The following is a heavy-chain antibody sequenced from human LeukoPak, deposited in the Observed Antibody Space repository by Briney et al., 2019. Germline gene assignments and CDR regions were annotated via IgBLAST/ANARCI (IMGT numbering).Heavy chain of an antibody. V-gene: IGHV4-30-4*08. CDR2: IYYSGST. J-gene: IGHJ4*02. CDR1: GGSISSGDYY. D-gene: IGHD3-22*01. CDR3: ARALEVVVVFDY. Sequence: SQTLSLTCTVSGGSISSGDYYWSWIRQPPGKGLEWIGYIYYSGSTYYNPSLKSRVTISVDTSKNQFSLKLSSVTAADTAVYYCARALEVVVVFDYLGQGTLVTVSS.